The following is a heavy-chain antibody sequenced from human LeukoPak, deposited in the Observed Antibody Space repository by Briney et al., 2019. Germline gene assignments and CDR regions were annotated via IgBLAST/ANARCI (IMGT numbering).Heavy chain of an antibody. D-gene: IGHD6-6*01. J-gene: IGHJ4*02. CDR3: ALEWYSSSSRYFGY. Sequence: ASVKVSCKASGGTFSSYAISWVRQAPGQGLEWMGRIIPILGIANYAQKFQGRVTITADKSTSTAYMELSSLRSEDTAVYYCALEWYSSSSRYFGYWGQGTLVTVSS. CDR1: GGTFSSYA. V-gene: IGHV1-69*04. CDR2: IIPILGIA.